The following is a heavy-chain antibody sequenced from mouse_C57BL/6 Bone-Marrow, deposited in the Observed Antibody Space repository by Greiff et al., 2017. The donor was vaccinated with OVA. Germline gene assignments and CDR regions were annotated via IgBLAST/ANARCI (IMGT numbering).Heavy chain of an antibody. Sequence: VQLQQSGPELVKPGASVKISCKASGYAFSSSWMNWVKQRPGKGLEWIGRIYPGDGDTNYNGKFKGKATLTADKSSSTAYMQLSSLTSEDSAVYFCAWELDDYGSSHLDYWGQGTTLTVSS. CDR1: GYAFSSSW. CDR2: IYPGDGDT. D-gene: IGHD1-1*01. V-gene: IGHV1-82*01. CDR3: AWELDDYGSSHLDY. J-gene: IGHJ2*01.